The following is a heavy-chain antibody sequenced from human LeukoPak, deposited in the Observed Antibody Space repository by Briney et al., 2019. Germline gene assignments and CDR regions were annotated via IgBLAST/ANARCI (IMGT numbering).Heavy chain of an antibody. CDR3: ARDRLPDPYYYYGMDV. Sequence: GRSLRLSCAASGFTFSSYAMHWVRQAPGKGLEWVAVISYDGSNKYYADSVKGRFTISRDNSKNTLYLQMNSLGAEDTAVYYCARDRLPDPYYYYGMDVWGQGTTVTVSS. CDR1: GFTFSSYA. J-gene: IGHJ6*02. CDR2: ISYDGSNK. V-gene: IGHV3-30-3*01. D-gene: IGHD5/OR15-5a*01.